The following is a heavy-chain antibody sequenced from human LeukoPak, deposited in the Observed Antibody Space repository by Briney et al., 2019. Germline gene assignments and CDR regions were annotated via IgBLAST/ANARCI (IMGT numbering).Heavy chain of an antibody. V-gene: IGHV4-39*07. CDR2: IYYSGST. CDR1: GGSVRSSSYY. D-gene: IGHD2-15*01. Sequence: SETLSLTCSVSGGSVRSSSYYWGWIRQPPGKGLEWIGSIYYSGSTYYNPSLKSRVTISVDTSKNQFSLNLTSVTAADTAVYYCASVEENYYYYGMDVWGQGTTVTVSS. CDR3: ASVEENYYYYGMDV. J-gene: IGHJ6*02.